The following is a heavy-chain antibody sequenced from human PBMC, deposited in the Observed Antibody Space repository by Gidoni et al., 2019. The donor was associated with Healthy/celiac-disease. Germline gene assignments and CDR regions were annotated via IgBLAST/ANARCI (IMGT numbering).Heavy chain of an antibody. V-gene: IGHV3-9*01. Sequence: EVQLVGSGGGLVQPGRSLRLSCAASGFTFDDYAMHWVRQAPGKGLEWVSGISWNSGSIGYADSVKGRFTISRDNAKNSLYLQMNSLRAEDTALYYCAKDPRDYYDSSGYSLDLQWGYFDYWGQGTLVTVSS. CDR1: GFTFDDYA. J-gene: IGHJ4*02. CDR3: AKDPRDYYDSSGYSLDLQWGYFDY. CDR2: ISWNSGSI. D-gene: IGHD3-22*01.